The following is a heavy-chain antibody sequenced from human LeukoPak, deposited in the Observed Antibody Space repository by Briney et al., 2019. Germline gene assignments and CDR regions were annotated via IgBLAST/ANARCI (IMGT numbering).Heavy chain of an antibody. D-gene: IGHD2-2*01. V-gene: IGHV4-4*02. J-gene: IGHJ4*02. CDR1: GGSISSSNW. CDR3: ARLVGIEVGWPHRLDY. Sequence: PSETPSLTCAVSGGSISSSNWWSWVRQPPGKGLEWIGEIYHSGSTNYNPSLKSRVTISVDTSKNQFSLKLSSVTAADTAVYYCARLVGIEVGWPHRLDYWGQGTLVTVSS. CDR2: IYHSGST.